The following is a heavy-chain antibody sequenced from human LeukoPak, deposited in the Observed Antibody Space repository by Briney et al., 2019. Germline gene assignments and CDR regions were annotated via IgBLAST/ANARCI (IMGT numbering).Heavy chain of an antibody. CDR3: ARVDGPFDY. J-gene: IGHJ4*02. CDR1: GYAFTGYV. Sequence: ASVKVSCKASGYAFTGYVIHFVRQAPGQGLEWIGWINPNSGGTNYAQKFQGRVTMTRDTSISTAYMELSRLRSDDTAVYYCARVDGPFDYWGQGTLVTVSS. V-gene: IGHV1-2*02. CDR2: INPNSGGT. D-gene: IGHD3-9*01.